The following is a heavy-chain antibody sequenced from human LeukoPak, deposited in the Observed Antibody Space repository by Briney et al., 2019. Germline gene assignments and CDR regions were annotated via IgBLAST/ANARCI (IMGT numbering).Heavy chain of an antibody. CDR3: ARCSYYYDSSVYYG. CDR1: GYTFTSYG. CDR2: ISAYNGNT. Sequence: ASVKVSCKAFGYTFTSYGINWVRQAPGQGLEWMGWISAYNGNTDYAEKFQGRVTMTTDTSTNTAYMELRSLRSDDTAVYYCARCSYYYDSSVYYGWGQGTLVTVSS. D-gene: IGHD3-22*01. V-gene: IGHV1-18*01. J-gene: IGHJ4*02.